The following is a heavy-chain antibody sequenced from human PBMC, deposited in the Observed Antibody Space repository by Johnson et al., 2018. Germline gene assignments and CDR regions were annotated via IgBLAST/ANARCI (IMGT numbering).Heavy chain of an antibody. CDR2: IIPIFGTG. J-gene: IGHJ6*02. CDR3: ARAGTMIYGMDV. CDR1: GGTFSIYA. V-gene: IGHV1-69*01. D-gene: IGHD1-1*01. Sequence: VQLVESGAEVKKPGSSVKLSCKASGGTFSIYAISWVRQAPGQGLEWMGGIIPIFGTGKYAPKFQGRVTLTADESTSTAYMELSSLRSEDTAVDYCARAGTMIYGMDVWGQGTRVTVSS.